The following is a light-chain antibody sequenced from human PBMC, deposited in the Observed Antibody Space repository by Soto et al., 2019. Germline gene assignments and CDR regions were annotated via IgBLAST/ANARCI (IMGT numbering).Light chain of an antibody. V-gene: IGKV3-15*01. CDR2: RAS. CDR1: HSVSDN. Sequence: EVLMTQSPDTLYVSPGERVTLSCRASHSVSDNLDWYQLKPGQGPRLLVYRASTRTLGIPARFSGSESGTEFTLTISSLQSEDFAVYYCQQYNSWPITFGQGTRLEIK. CDR3: QQYNSWPIT. J-gene: IGKJ5*01.